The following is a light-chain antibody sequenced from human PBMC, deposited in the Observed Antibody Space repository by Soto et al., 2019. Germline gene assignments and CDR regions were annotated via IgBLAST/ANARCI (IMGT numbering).Light chain of an antibody. CDR2: GAS. CDR1: QSVSRN. Sequence: EIVMTQSPATLSVSPGERATLSCRASQSVSRNLAWYQQKPGQPPSLLIYGASTRATGIPARFSGSGSGTEFTLTISSLQSEDFAVYYCKQYNNWPPWTFGQGTKVDIK. V-gene: IGKV3-15*01. J-gene: IGKJ1*01. CDR3: KQYNNWPPWT.